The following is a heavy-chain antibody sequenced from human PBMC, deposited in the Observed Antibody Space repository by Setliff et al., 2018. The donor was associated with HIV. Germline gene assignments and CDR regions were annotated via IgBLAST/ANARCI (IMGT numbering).Heavy chain of an antibody. J-gene: IGHJ4*02. CDR1: GGFLSRSTYY. CDR2: LSSNGNT. D-gene: IGHD2-2*01. Sequence: PSETLSLTCTVSGGFLSRSTYYWGWIRQPPGKGLEWIGALSSNGNTYYNPSLKSRPTISVDTSKNQFSLKLNSVTAADTAVYYCARLAIPAATTDYWGQGTLVTVSS. V-gene: IGHV4-39*01. CDR3: ARLAIPAATTDY.